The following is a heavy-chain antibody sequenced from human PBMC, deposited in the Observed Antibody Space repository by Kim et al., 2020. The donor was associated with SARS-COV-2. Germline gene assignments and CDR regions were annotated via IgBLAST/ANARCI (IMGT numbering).Heavy chain of an antibody. CDR3: ASFPHYYDSSGYPLLTFDI. CDR2: IDPSDSYT. J-gene: IGHJ3*02. V-gene: IGHV5-10-1*01. Sequence: GESLKISCKGSGYSFTSYWISWVRQMPGKGLEWMGRIDPSDSYTNYSPSFQGHVTISADKSISTAYLQWSSLKASDTAMYYCASFPHYYDSSGYPLLTFDIWGQGTMVTVSS. CDR1: GYSFTSYW. D-gene: IGHD3-22*01.